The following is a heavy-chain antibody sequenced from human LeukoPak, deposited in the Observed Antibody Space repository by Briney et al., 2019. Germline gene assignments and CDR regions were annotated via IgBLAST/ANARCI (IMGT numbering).Heavy chain of an antibody. CDR1: GVTIADHG. D-gene: IGHD6-13*01. CDR3: ARDLSSSWYSLAY. Sequence: PGGSLRLSCAASGVTIADHGMSWVRQVPGKGLEWVSGINWDGEATGYADSVKGRFTISRDNAKKSLYLERNSLRDDDTALYYCARDLSSSWYSLAYWGQGTLVTVSS. CDR2: INWDGEAT. J-gene: IGHJ4*02. V-gene: IGHV3-20*04.